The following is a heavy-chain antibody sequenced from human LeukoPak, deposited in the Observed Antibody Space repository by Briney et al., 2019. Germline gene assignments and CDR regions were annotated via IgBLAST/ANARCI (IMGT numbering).Heavy chain of an antibody. Sequence: SVKVSCKASGGTFSSYAIGWVRQAPGQGLGWMGRIIPIFGIANYAQKFQGRVTITADKSTSTAYMELSSLRSEDTAVYYCARGPSGYYDYWGQGTLVTVSS. V-gene: IGHV1-69*04. CDR2: IIPIFGIA. CDR3: ARGPSGYYDY. J-gene: IGHJ4*02. D-gene: IGHD2-15*01. CDR1: GGTFSSYA.